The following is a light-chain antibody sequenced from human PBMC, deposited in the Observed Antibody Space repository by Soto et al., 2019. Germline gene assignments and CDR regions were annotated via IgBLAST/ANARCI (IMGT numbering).Light chain of an antibody. V-gene: IGLV1-40*01. CDR1: FFNIGAGYD. J-gene: IGLJ3*02. CDR3: QSYDINLSGV. Sequence: QSVLTQPPSVSGAPGQRVTISCTGSFFNIGAGYDVHWYQQLPETAPKLLIYGNNNRPSGVPDRFSASKSGSSASLTITGLQAEDEADYYCQSYDINLSGVFGGGPQLTVL. CDR2: GNN.